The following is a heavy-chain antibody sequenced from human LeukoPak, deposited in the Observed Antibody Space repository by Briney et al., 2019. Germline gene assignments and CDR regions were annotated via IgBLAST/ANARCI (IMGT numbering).Heavy chain of an antibody. CDR1: GYTFRAYA. V-gene: IGHV3-23*01. CDR2: CSGSGDST. J-gene: IGHJ6*02. Sequence: TGGSLRLSCAASGYTFRAYAMGGVRQAPGRGLGWVSGCSGSGDSTYYADSVKGRFTISRENSRNTLYLQMNSLRAEDTAVYYCAKRAGVSIAVAAPYWYYGMDVWGQGTTVTVSS. CDR3: AKRAGVSIAVAAPYWYYGMDV. D-gene: IGHD6-19*01.